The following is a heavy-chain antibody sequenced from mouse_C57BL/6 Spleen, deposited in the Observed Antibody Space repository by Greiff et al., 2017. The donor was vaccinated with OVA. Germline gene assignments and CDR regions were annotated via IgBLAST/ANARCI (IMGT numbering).Heavy chain of an antibody. CDR3: ASDSSGYSFAY. CDR2: IYIGNGYT. Sequence: EVQLQESGAELVRPGSSVKMSCKTSGYTFTSYGINWVKQRPGQGLEWIGYIYIGNGYTEYNKKFKGKATLTSDTSSSTAYMQLSSLTSEDSAIYFCASDSSGYSFAYWGQGTLVTVSA. CDR1: GYTFTSYG. D-gene: IGHD3-2*02. J-gene: IGHJ3*01. V-gene: IGHV1-58*01.